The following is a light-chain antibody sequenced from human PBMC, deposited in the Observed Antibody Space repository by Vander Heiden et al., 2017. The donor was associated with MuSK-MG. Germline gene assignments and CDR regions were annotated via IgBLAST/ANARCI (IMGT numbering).Light chain of an antibody. CDR1: QTISTY. Sequence: DTQMTHSPSSLSASVGDRVTITCRASQTISTYLNWYQQKLGRAPKVLIYAASSLQSGVPSRFSGSGSGTDFTLTISRLQPEDFATYYCLQSATVPQTFGQGTKVEIK. V-gene: IGKV1-39*01. J-gene: IGKJ1*01. CDR3: LQSATVPQT. CDR2: AAS.